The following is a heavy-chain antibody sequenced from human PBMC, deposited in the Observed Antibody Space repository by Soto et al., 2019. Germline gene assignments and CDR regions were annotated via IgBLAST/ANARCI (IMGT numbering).Heavy chain of an antibody. D-gene: IGHD5-18*01. J-gene: IGHJ2*01. Sequence: GGSLRLSCAASGFTFSSYWMHWVRQAPGKGLEWVSRINSDGSSTSYADSVKGRFTISRDNAKNTLYLQMNSLRAEDTAVYYCARARPDTAPPIGYWYFDLWGRGTLVTVSS. CDR3: ARARPDTAPPIGYWYFDL. CDR2: INSDGSST. CDR1: GFTFSSYW. V-gene: IGHV3-74*01.